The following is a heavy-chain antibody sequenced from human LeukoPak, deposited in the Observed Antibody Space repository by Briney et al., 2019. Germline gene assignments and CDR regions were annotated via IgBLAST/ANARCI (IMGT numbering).Heavy chain of an antibody. D-gene: IGHD5-18*01. CDR3: ARGTYNYGYVFDY. CDR1: GFSFSSFS. V-gene: IGHV3-21*01. CDR2: ISSSSSYI. Sequence: GGSLRLSCAASGFSFSSFSMNWVRQAPGKGLEWVSSISSSSSYIYYADSLKGRFTISRHNAKNSLYLQMNSLRAEDTAVYYCARGTYNYGYVFDYWGQGTLITVSS. J-gene: IGHJ4*02.